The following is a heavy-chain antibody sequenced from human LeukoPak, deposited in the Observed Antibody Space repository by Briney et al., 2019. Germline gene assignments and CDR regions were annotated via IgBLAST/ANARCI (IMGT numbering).Heavy chain of an antibody. CDR2: TSYRSKWYY. Sequence: SQTLSLTCDISGDSVSSIGAAWNWIRQSPSRGLEWLGATSYRSKWYYDYAGSVKSRITIIPDTSKNQFSLLLSSVTPEDTAVYFCARTSVAAATTTFFDCWGQGTLVTVSS. D-gene: IGHD2-15*01. V-gene: IGHV6-1*01. CDR1: GDSVSSIGAA. CDR3: ARTSVAAATTTFFDC. J-gene: IGHJ4*02.